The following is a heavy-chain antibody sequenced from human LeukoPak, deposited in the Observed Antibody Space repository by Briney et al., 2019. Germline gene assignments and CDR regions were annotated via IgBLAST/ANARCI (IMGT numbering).Heavy chain of an antibody. CDR3: AREASGSWFDP. Sequence: ASVKVSCKASGYTFTDYYMHWVRQAPGQGLEWMGWISPSSGVTKYAQKFQGRVTMTRDTSISTVYMELSRLTSDDTAVYYCAREASGSWFDPWGQGNLVTVSS. J-gene: IGHJ5*02. CDR2: ISPSSGVT. D-gene: IGHD1-26*01. CDR1: GYTFTDYY. V-gene: IGHV1-2*02.